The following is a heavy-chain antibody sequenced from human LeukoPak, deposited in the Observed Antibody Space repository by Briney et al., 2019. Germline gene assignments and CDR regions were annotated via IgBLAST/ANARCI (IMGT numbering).Heavy chain of an antibody. J-gene: IGHJ3*02. D-gene: IGHD2-15*01. CDR2: ISDSGGST. CDR1: GFTFSSYA. V-gene: IGHV3-23*01. Sequence: GGSLRLSCAASGFTFSSYAMSWVRQAPGKGLEWVSAISDSGGSTYYADSVKGRFTISRDNSKNTLYLQMNSLRAEDTAVYYCAKGVVVIIDAFDIWGQGTMVTVSS. CDR3: AKGVVVIIDAFDI.